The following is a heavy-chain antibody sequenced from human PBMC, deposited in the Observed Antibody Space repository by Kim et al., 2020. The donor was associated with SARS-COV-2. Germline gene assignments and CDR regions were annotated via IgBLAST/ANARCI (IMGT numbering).Heavy chain of an antibody. CDR2: ISSSSDYI. D-gene: IGHD3-16*01. CDR3: VRGGGGPAADYYFYYMDV. J-gene: IGHJ6*03. V-gene: IGHV3-21*01. Sequence: GGSLRLSCAASGFIFSTCTLHWVRQAPGRGLEWVSSISSSSDYIHYADSLKGRFTISRDNAKNSLYLEMDRLRVEDTALYYCVRGGGGPAADYYFYYMDVWGKGTTVTVSS. CDR1: GFIFSTCT.